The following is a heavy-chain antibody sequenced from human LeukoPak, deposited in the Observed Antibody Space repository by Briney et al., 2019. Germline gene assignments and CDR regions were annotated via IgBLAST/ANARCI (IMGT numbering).Heavy chain of an antibody. Sequence: SETLSLTCDGYGGSFSDYYWSWIRQPPGKGLEWIGEINHSGGTNYNPSLESRVTISVDTSKNQFSLKLSSVTAADTAVYYCARELKTHDSSGYYYFDYWGQGTLVTVSS. J-gene: IGHJ4*02. V-gene: IGHV4-34*01. CDR3: ARELKTHDSSGYYYFDY. CDR1: GGSFSDYY. CDR2: INHSGGT. D-gene: IGHD3-22*01.